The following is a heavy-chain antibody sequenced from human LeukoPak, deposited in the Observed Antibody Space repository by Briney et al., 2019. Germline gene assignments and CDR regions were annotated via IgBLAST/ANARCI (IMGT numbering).Heavy chain of an antibody. CDR3: ARTSSTGLYYYYYYYMDV. CDR2: INWNGGST. D-gene: IGHD2-2*01. J-gene: IGHJ6*03. V-gene: IGHV3-20*04. CDR1: GFTFDDYG. Sequence: GGSLRLSCAASGFTFDDYGMSWVRQAPGKGLEWVSGINWNGGSTGYADSVKGRFTISRDNAKNSLYLQMNSLRAEDTAVYYCARTSSTGLYYYYYYYMDVWGKGTTVTVSS.